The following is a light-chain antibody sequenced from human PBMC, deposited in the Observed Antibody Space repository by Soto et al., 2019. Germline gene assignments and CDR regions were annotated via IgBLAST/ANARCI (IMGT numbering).Light chain of an antibody. V-gene: IGKV3-11*01. CDR2: DAS. Sequence: EIVLRQSPVTLSLSPGEGASLSCRASQSVGSYLAWYQQKPGQAPRLLIYDASNRATGIPARFTGSGSETDFTLTISSLEAEDFADYYCQQRKNWQVTFGQGTRLEIK. CDR3: QQRKNWQVT. J-gene: IGKJ5*01. CDR1: QSVGSY.